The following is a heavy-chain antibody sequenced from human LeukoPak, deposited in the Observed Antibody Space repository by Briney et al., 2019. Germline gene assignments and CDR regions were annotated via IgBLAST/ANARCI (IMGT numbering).Heavy chain of an antibody. D-gene: IGHD3-22*01. CDR1: GFTFSSYS. J-gene: IGHJ4*02. CDR2: ISSSSSYI. V-gene: IGHV3-21*01. Sequence: GGSLRLSCASSGFTFSSYSMNWVRQAPGKGLEWVSSISSSSSYIYYADSVKGRFTISRDNAKNSLYLQMNSLRAEDTAVYYCARVYYDSSGYYTSNFDYWGQGALVSVSS. CDR3: ARVYYDSSGYYTSNFDY.